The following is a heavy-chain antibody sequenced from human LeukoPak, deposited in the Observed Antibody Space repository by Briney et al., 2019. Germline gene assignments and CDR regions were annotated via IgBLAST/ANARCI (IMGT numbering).Heavy chain of an antibody. D-gene: IGHD1-26*01. J-gene: IGHJ6*02. CDR2: ISWNSGSI. CDR3: ARGRGSYLGYYYYGMDV. V-gene: IGHV3-9*01. CDR1: GFTFDDYA. Sequence: PGGSLRLSCAASGFTFDDYAMHWVRQAPGEGLEWVSGISWNSGSIGYADSVKGRFTISRDNAKNSLYLQMNSLRAEDTAVYYCARGRGSYLGYYYYGMDVWGQGTTVTVSS.